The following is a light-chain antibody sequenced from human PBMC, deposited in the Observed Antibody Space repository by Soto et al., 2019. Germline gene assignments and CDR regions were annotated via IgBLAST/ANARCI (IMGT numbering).Light chain of an antibody. Sequence: QSVLTQPPSVSGAPGQRVTISCTGSSSNIGAGYDVHWFQQFPGTAPQLLIYGNSNRPSGVPDRFSSSKSGTSASLAITGLQPGDEADYYCQSFDDSMGDIVFGLGTEVTVL. CDR2: GNS. V-gene: IGLV1-40*01. J-gene: IGLJ1*01. CDR1: SSNIGAGYD. CDR3: QSFDDSMGDIV.